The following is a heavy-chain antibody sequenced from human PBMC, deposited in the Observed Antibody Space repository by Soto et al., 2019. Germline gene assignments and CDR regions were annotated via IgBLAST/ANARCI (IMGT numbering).Heavy chain of an antibody. D-gene: IGHD5-18*01. J-gene: IGHJ4*02. CDR1: GFAFSSYG. CDR2: ISYDGSLQ. V-gene: IGHV3-30*03. Sequence: QAQLVESGGGVVQPGRSLRLSCAASGFAFSSYGMHWVRQAPGTGLEWVAVISYDGSLQHYADSVKGRFTISRDNSKNMVLLQMSSLRAEDTAVYYWVADRGYGHASVPYSWGQGTLVSFSS. CDR3: VADRGYGHASVPYS.